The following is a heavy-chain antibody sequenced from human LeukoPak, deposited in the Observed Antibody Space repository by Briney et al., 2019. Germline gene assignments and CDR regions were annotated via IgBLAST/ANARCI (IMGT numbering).Heavy chain of an antibody. Sequence: GGSLRLSCAASGFTFSSYGMHWVRQAPGKGLEWVAFIRYDGSNKYYADSVKGRFTISRDNSKNTLYLQMNSLRAEDTAVYYCARGGRYSYGYLNWYFDLWGRGTLVTVSS. D-gene: IGHD5-18*01. V-gene: IGHV3-30*02. CDR1: GFTFSSYG. J-gene: IGHJ2*01. CDR2: IRYDGSNK. CDR3: ARGGRYSYGYLNWYFDL.